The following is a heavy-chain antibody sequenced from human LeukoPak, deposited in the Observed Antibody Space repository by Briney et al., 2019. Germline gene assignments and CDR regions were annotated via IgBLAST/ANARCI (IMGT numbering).Heavy chain of an antibody. V-gene: IGHV4-59*01. CDR2: IFYSGST. Sequence: SETLSLTCTVSAGSISGYYWSWIRQPPGKGLEWIGYIFYSGSTNYNPSLKSRVTISVDTSKNQFSLKLSSVTAADTAVYYCARDDDSSWYGMDVWGQGTTVTVSS. CDR1: AGSISGYY. J-gene: IGHJ6*02. CDR3: ARDDDSSWYGMDV. D-gene: IGHD6-13*01.